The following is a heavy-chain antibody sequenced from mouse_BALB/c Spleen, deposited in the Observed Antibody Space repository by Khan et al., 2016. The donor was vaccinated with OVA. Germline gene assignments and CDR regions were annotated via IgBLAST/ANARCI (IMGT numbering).Heavy chain of an antibody. Sequence: EVQLQESGPGLVKPSQSLSLTCTVTGYSITSEYTWNWIRQFPGNILEWMGIISYSGNTRYNPYLKSRISITRDTSKNQFFLQLNSVTSEDTATYYCARKDYYDYDPFPYWGQGTLVTVSA. V-gene: IGHV3-2*02. CDR2: ISYSGNT. CDR3: ARKDYYDYDPFPY. D-gene: IGHD2-4*01. CDR1: GYSITSEYT. J-gene: IGHJ3*01.